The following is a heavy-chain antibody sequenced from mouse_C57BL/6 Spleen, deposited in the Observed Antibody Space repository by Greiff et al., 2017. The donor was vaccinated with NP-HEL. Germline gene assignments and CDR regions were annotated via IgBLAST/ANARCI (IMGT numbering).Heavy chain of an antibody. CDR3: ARGGDRREIDY. V-gene: IGHV5-4*01. CDR1: GFTFSSYA. Sequence: DVHLVESGGGLVKPGGSLKLSCAASGFTFSSYAMSWVRQTPEKRLEWVATISDGGSYTYYPDNVKGRFTISRDNAKNNLYLQMSHLTSEDTAMYYSARGGDRREIDYRGQGTTLTVSS. D-gene: IGHD3-3*01. CDR2: ISDGGSYT. J-gene: IGHJ2*01.